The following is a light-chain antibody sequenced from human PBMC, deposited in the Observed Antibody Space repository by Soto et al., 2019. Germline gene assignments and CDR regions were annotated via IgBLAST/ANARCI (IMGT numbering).Light chain of an antibody. CDR1: QSILYSSNNKNY. Sequence: DIVMTQSPDSLAVSLGERATINCKSSQSILYSSNNKNYLAWYQQKPGQRPKLLIYWASTRESGVPDRFSGSGSGTDFTLTISSLQAEDAAVYTTPEAFGQGTKVEIK. V-gene: IGKV4-1*01. CDR2: WAS. CDR3: PEA. J-gene: IGKJ1*01.